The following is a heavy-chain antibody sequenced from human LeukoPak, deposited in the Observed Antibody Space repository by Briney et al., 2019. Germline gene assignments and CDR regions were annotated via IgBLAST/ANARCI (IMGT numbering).Heavy chain of an antibody. CDR3: ARGGGGYDILTG. D-gene: IGHD3-9*01. Sequence: GGSLRLSCAASGFTFSSYWMSWVRHAPGMGLEWVANIKQDGSEQYYVDSVKGRFTISRDNAKNSLYLQMNSLRAEDTAVYYCARGGGGYDILTGWGQGTLVTVSS. CDR1: GFTFSSYW. V-gene: IGHV3-7*01. J-gene: IGHJ4*02. CDR2: IKQDGSEQ.